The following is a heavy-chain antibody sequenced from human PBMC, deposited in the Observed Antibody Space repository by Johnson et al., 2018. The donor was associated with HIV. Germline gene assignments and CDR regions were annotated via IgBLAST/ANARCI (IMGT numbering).Heavy chain of an antibody. D-gene: IGHD6-13*01. Sequence: QVQLVESGGGVVQPGGSLRLSCAASGFTFSNFGMHWVRQAPGKGLEWVTFIRYDGTNKYYADSVRGRFTISRDNSKNTLYLQMNSLRAEDTAVYYCARQYSSSWYHDAFDIWGQGTMVTVSS. CDR3: ARQYSSSWYHDAFDI. J-gene: IGHJ3*02. CDR2: IRYDGTNK. CDR1: GFTFSNFG. V-gene: IGHV3-30*02.